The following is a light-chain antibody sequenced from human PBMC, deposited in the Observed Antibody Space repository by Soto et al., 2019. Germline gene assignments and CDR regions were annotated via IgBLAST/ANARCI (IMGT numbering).Light chain of an antibody. Sequence: DIQMTQSPSTLSASVGDRVTITCRASQSISSWLAWYQQKPGKAPKLLIYDASSLESGVPSRFSGRGSGTECTRTVSSLQPNDFATNYCQQYNSYSPTLGQGTKVEIK. CDR1: QSISSW. CDR2: DAS. J-gene: IGKJ1*01. CDR3: QQYNSYSPT. V-gene: IGKV1-5*01.